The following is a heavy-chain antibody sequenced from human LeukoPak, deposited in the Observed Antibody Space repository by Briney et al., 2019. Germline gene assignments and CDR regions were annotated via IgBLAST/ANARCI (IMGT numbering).Heavy chain of an antibody. J-gene: IGHJ4*02. V-gene: IGHV3-23*01. D-gene: IGHD4-23*01. CDR1: GFTFSSYA. Sequence: PGGSLRLSCAASGFTFSSYAMSWVRQAPGKGLEWVSAISGSGGSTYYADSVKGRFTISRDNARNSLYLQVNSLRAEDTAVYYCARESPSYGGNVFDYWGQGTLVTVSS. CDR2: ISGSGGST. CDR3: ARESPSYGGNVFDY.